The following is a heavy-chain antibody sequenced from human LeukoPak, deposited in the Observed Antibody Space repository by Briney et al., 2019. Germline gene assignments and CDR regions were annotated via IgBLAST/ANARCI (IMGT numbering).Heavy chain of an antibody. J-gene: IGHJ4*02. CDR2: INHSGST. CDR3: ARNGDYGSGSPPLNY. V-gene: IGHV4-34*01. Sequence: SETLSLTCAVYGGSFSGYYWSWIRQPPGKGLEWIGEINHSGSTNYNLSLKSRVTISVDTSKNQFSLKLSSVTAADTAVYYCARNGDYGSGSPPLNYWGQGTLVTVSS. CDR1: GGSFSGYY. D-gene: IGHD3-10*01.